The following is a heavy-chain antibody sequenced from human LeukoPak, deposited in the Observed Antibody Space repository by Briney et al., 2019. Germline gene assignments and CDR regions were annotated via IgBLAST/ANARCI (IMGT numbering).Heavy chain of an antibody. D-gene: IGHD2-21*02. J-gene: IGHJ4*02. CDR2: IYTSGST. CDR1: GGSIGRGSYY. Sequence: SETLSLTCSVSGGSIGRGSYYWVWIRQTAGKGLEWIGRIYTSGSTNYNPSLKSRVTISVDTSKNQFSLKLSSVTAADTAVYDCARGGYCGGDCYFYYWGQGTLVTVSS. CDR3: ARGGYCGGDCYFYY. V-gene: IGHV4-61*02.